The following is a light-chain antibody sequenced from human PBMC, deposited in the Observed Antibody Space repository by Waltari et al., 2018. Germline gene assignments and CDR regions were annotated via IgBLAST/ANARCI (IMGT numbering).Light chain of an antibody. CDR2: KDS. V-gene: IGLV3-25*03. CDR1: ALPKQY. J-gene: IGLJ1*01. Sequence: SYELTQPPSVSVSPGQTARITCSGDALPKQYAYWYQQKPGQAPVLVIYKDSERPSGIPEGFSGSSSGTTVTLTISGVQAEDEADYYCQSADSSAYYVFGTGTKVTVL. CDR3: QSADSSAYYV.